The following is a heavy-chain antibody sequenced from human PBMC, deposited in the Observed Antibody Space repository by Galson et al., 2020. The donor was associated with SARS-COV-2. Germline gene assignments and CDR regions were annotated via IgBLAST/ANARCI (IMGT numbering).Heavy chain of an antibody. V-gene: IGHV4-59*13. Sequence: SETLSLTCTVSGGSISSYYWSWIRQPPGKGLEWIGYTYYSGSTNYNPSLKSRVTISVDTSKNQFSLKLSSVTAADTAVYYCARVEHGGSQSVRFDPWGQGTLVTVSS. D-gene: IGHD3-16*01. CDR2: TYYSGST. J-gene: IGHJ5*02. CDR3: ARVEHGGSQSVRFDP. CDR1: GGSISSYY.